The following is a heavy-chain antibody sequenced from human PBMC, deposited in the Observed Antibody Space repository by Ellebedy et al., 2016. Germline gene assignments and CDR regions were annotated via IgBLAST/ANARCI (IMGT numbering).Heavy chain of an antibody. CDR3: ARKYCSGISCYSRVTDAFDI. CDR2: INPNSGVT. D-gene: IGHD2-2*01. Sequence: ASVKVSCXASGYTFAAYYIHWVRQAPGQGPEWMGWINPNSGVTDYAQRFQGRVTMTRDTSITTAYLELSSLRSDDTAVYFCARKYCSGISCYSRVTDAFDIWGRGTMVIVSS. J-gene: IGHJ3*02. CDR1: GYTFAAYY. V-gene: IGHV1-2*02.